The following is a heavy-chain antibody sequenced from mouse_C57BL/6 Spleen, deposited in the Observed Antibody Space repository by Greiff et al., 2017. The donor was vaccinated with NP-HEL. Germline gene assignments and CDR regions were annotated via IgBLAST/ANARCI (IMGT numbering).Heavy chain of an antibody. CDR3: ARGGITTVPYWYVDV. J-gene: IGHJ1*03. CDR2: INPSTGGT. V-gene: IGHV1-42*01. CDR1: GYSFTGYY. Sequence: EVQLQQSGPELVKPGASVKISCKASGYSFTGYYMNWVKQSPEKSLEWIGEINPSTGGTTYNQKFKAKATLTVDKSSSTAYMQLKSLTSEDSAVYYCARGGITTVPYWYVDVWGTGTTVTVSS. D-gene: IGHD1-1*01.